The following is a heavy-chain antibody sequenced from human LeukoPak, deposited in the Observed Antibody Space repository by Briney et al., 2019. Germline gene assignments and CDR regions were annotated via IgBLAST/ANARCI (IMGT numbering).Heavy chain of an antibody. CDR3: ARDEQWLVPISRPFYGMDV. Sequence: PSVKVSCEASGYTFTSSGISWVRQAPGQGLEWMGWINTYNGNTNYAHKLRGRVTMTTDTPTSTAYRELRSLRSDDTAVYYCARDEQWLVPISRPFYGMDVWGQGTTVTVSS. V-gene: IGHV1-18*01. D-gene: IGHD6-19*01. J-gene: IGHJ6*02. CDR1: GYTFTSSG. CDR2: INTYNGNT.